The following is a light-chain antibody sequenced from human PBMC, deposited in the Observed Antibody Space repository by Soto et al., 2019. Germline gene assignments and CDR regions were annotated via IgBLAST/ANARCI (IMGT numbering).Light chain of an antibody. Sequence: EIVMTQSPATLSVSPGERATLSCRASQSVSSNLAWYQQKPGQAPRLLIYGASARATGIPARFSGSGSGTEFTLTITSLQSEDFVVYYCQQYNNWPWTFGQGTKWIS. CDR3: QQYNNWPWT. CDR2: GAS. J-gene: IGKJ1*01. V-gene: IGKV3-15*01. CDR1: QSVSSN.